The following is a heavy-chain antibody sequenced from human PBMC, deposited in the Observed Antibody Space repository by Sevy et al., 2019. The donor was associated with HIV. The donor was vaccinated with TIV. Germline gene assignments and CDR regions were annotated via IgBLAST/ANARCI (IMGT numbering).Heavy chain of an antibody. CDR2: ISSSSSTI. CDR1: GFTFSSYS. CDR3: TRANLGYCSGGSCSTFGY. J-gene: IGHJ4*02. D-gene: IGHD2-15*01. V-gene: IGHV3-48*02. Sequence: GGSLRLACAASGFTFSSYSMNWVRLAPGKGLEWVSYISSSSSTIYYADSVKGRFTISRDNAKNSLYLQMNSLRDEDTAVYYCTRANLGYCSGGSCSTFGYWGQGTLVTVSS.